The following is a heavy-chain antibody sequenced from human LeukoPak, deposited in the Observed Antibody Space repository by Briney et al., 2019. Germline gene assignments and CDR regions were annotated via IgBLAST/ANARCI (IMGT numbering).Heavy chain of an antibody. CDR1: GFTFSSYW. CDR3: ARGSPDYDFWSGYWALYGMGV. D-gene: IGHD3-3*01. CDR2: INSDGSST. V-gene: IGHV3-74*01. Sequence: PGGSLRLSCAASGFTFSSYWMHWVRQAPGKGLVWVSRINSDGSSTSYADSVKGRFTISRDNAKNTLYLQMNSLRVEDTAVYYCARGSPDYDFWSGYWALYGMGVWGQGTTVTVSS. J-gene: IGHJ6*02.